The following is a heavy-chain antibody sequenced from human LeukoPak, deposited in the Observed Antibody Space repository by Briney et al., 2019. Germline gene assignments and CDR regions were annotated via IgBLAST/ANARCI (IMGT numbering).Heavy chain of an antibody. CDR2: ISGSGGST. Sequence: GGSLRLSCAASGFTFSSYSMNWVRQAPGKGLEWVSAISGSGGSTYYADSVKGRFTISRDNSKNTLYLQMNSLRAEDTAVYYCARERPSYYDILTGYYPRSLPYYFDYWGQGTLVTVSS. J-gene: IGHJ4*02. D-gene: IGHD3-9*01. CDR1: GFTFSSYS. V-gene: IGHV3-23*01. CDR3: ARERPSYYDILTGYYPRSLPYYFDY.